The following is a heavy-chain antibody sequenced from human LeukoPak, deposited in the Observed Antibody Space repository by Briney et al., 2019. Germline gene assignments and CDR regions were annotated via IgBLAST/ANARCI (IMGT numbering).Heavy chain of an antibody. J-gene: IGHJ6*02. CDR1: GFTFSSYG. D-gene: IGHD3-10*01. Sequence: GRSLRLSCAASGFTFSSYGMHWVRQAPGKGLEWVAVISYDGSNKYYADSVKGRFTISRDNSKNTLYLQMNSLRAEDTAVYYCAKDLIRSGSYYPKYYYYYYGMDVWGQGATVTVSS. V-gene: IGHV3-30*18. CDR2: ISYDGSNK. CDR3: AKDLIRSGSYYPKYYYYYYGMDV.